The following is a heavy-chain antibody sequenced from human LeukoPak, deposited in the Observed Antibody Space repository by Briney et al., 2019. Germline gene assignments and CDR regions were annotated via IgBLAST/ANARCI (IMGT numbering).Heavy chain of an antibody. CDR2: IIPIFGTA. CDR1: GYTFTTYD. D-gene: IGHD6-19*01. J-gene: IGHJ5*02. V-gene: IGHV1-69*06. Sequence: GASVTVSCKASGYTFTTYDINWVRQAPGQGLEWMGGIIPIFGTANYAQKFQGRVTITADKSTSTAYMELSSLRSEDTAVYYCARRVAAYWFDPWGQGTLVTVSS. CDR3: ARRVAAYWFDP.